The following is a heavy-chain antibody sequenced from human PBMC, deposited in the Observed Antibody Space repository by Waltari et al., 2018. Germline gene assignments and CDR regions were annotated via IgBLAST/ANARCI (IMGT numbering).Heavy chain of an antibody. V-gene: IGHV3-7*01. D-gene: IGHD3-10*01. CDR3: ARILCDGSKCYNGLDV. CDR2: IKQDGTEK. Sequence: VQLVESGGGVIQSGGSLRLSCAASGFMFGHPRMSWVRQAPGKGLEWVGNIKQDGTEKIYVDSVKGRFTILRDNAKNSLFLQMNSLRADDTGVYYCARILCDGSKCYNGLDVWGQGTAVTVAS. J-gene: IGHJ6*02. CDR1: GFMFGHPR.